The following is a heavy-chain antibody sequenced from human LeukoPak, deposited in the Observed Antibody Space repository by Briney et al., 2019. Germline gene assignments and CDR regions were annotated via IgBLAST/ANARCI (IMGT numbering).Heavy chain of an antibody. D-gene: IGHD3-10*01. CDR2: IYYSGST. CDR1: GGSISSSSYY. CDR3: ARRLLWFGELFPLDY. V-gene: IGHV4-39*01. J-gene: IGHJ4*02. Sequence: KTSETLSLTCTVSGGSISSSSYYWGWIRQPPGKGLEWIGSIYYSGSTYYNPSLKSRVTISVDTSKNQFSLKLGSVTAADTAVYYCARRLLWFGELFPLDYWGQGTLVTVSS.